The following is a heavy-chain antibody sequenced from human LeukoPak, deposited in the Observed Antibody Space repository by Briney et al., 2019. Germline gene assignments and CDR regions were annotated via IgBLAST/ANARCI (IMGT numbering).Heavy chain of an antibody. CDR3: TTSQRLSSWYTDDY. CDR2: IKSKTDGGTT. V-gene: IGHV3-15*01. Sequence: GGSLRLSCAASGFTFSNAWMSWVRQAPGKGLEWVGRIKSKTDGGTTDYAAPVKGRFTISRDDSKNTLYLQMNSLKTEDTAVYYCTTSQRLSSWYTDDYWGQGTLVTVSS. D-gene: IGHD6-13*01. CDR1: GFTFSNAW. J-gene: IGHJ4*02.